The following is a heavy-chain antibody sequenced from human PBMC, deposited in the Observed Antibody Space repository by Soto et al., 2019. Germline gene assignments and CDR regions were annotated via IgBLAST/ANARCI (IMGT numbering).Heavy chain of an antibody. CDR1: GGTFSSYA. D-gene: IGHD2-15*01. Sequence: QVQLVQSGAEVKKPGSSVKVSCKASGGTFSSYAISWVRQAPGQGLEWMGGIIPIFGTANYAQKFQGRVTITADESTSTAYMELSSLRSEETAVYYCARSWIPGEKGGNPRGIDYWGQGTLVTVSS. J-gene: IGHJ4*02. CDR3: ARSWIPGEKGGNPRGIDY. V-gene: IGHV1-69*01. CDR2: IIPIFGTA.